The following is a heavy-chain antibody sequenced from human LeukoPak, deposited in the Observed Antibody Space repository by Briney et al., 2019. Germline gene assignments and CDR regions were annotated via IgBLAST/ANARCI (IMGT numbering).Heavy chain of an antibody. CDR3: VGGDLLAVVPY. D-gene: IGHD6-19*01. CDR2: ISTYNGNT. J-gene: IGHJ4*02. CDR1: GYTFTDYG. Sequence: ASVKVSCKASGYTFTDYGFSWVRQAPGQGLEWMGWISTYNGNTKYAQNYQGRVTMTTDTFTSTAYMELGSLRSDDTAVYYCVGGDLLAVVPYWGQGTLVTVSS. V-gene: IGHV1-18*01.